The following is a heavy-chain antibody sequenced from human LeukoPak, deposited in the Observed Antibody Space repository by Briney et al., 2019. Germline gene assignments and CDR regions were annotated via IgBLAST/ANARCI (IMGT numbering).Heavy chain of an antibody. CDR3: AKSGSRTGWFDP. V-gene: IGHV3-23*01. J-gene: IGHJ5*02. Sequence: GGSLRLSCAASVFTFSSYAMSWIRQAPGKGLEWVSAISGSGGSTYYADSVKGRFTISRDNSKNTLYLQMNSLRAEDTAVYYCAKSGSRTGWFDPWGQGTLVTVSS. CDR1: VFTFSSYA. CDR2: ISGSGGST. D-gene: IGHD1-14*01.